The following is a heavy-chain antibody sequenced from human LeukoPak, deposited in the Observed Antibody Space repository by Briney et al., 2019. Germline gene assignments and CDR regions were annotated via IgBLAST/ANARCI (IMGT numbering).Heavy chain of an antibody. CDR3: AKGAAYCGGDCFLYYFNY. Sequence: PGRSLRLSCAASGFTFRSYVMHWVRQAPGKGLEWVAVISYDGSNKYYEDSVKGRFTISRDNSKNTLYLQMSSLRAEDTAVYYCAKGAAYCGGDCFLYYFNYWGQGTLVTVSS. D-gene: IGHD2-21*02. CDR1: GFTFRSYV. CDR2: ISYDGSNK. J-gene: IGHJ4*02. V-gene: IGHV3-30*18.